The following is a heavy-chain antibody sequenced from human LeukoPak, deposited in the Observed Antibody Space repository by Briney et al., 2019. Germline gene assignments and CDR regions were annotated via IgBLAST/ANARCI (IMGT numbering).Heavy chain of an antibody. V-gene: IGHV3-64D*06. Sequence: GGSLRLSCSASGFTFTSHVMHWVRQAPGKGMQYVSGISMNVQTTYYAGSVKGRFTISRDSSKNTVYLQMNSLTAEDTAVYYCVREGLERRTNFDYWGQGTLVSVSS. D-gene: IGHD1-1*01. CDR3: VREGLERRTNFDY. CDR1: GFTFTSHV. CDR2: ISMNVQTT. J-gene: IGHJ4*02.